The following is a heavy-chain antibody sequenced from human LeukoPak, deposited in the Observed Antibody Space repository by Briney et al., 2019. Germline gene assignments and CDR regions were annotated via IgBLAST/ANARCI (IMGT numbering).Heavy chain of an antibody. CDR1: GFTFDDYG. J-gene: IGHJ4*02. Sequence: GGSLRLSCAASGFTFDDYGMSWVRQAPGKGLEWVSGINWNGGSTVYADSVKGRFTISRDNDKNSLYLQMNSLRAEDTALYYCSRVIRYYRCCWFYYRGQGTLVTVSS. CDR3: SRVIRYYRCCWFYY. D-gene: IGHD3-10*01. V-gene: IGHV3-20*04. CDR2: INWNGGST.